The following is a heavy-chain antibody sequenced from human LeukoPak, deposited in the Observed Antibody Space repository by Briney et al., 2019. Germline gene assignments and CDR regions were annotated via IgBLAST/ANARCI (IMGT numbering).Heavy chain of an antibody. V-gene: IGHV7-4-1*02. D-gene: IGHD6-13*01. CDR3: ATRYSTSHYYYLDV. J-gene: IGHJ6*03. Sequence: ASVKVSCKASGYTFTSYGISWVRQVPGQGLEWMGWINTNTGNPTFVQGFTGRFVFSLDTSVSTAYLQINSLTTDDTAVYFCATRYSTSHYYYLDVWGKGTTVTVSS. CDR2: INTNTGNP. CDR1: GYTFTSYG.